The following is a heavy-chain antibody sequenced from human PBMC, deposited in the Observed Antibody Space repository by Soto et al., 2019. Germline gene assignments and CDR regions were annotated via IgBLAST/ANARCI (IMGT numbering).Heavy chain of an antibody. D-gene: IGHD3-22*01. CDR1: GGSFSGYY. CDR3: ARGRGYYDSSGSHTFDY. V-gene: IGHV4-34*01. CDR2: INHSGST. Sequence: PSETLSLTCAVYGGSFSGYYWSWIRQPPGKGLEWIGEINHSGSTNYNPSLKSRVTISVDTSKNQFSLKLSSVTAADTAVYYCARGRGYYDSSGSHTFDYWGQRTLVTVSS. J-gene: IGHJ4*02.